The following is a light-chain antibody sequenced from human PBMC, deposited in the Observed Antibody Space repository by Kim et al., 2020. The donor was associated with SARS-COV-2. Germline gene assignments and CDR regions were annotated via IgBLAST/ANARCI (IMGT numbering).Light chain of an antibody. Sequence: EIVMTQSPATLSVSPGERAILSCRASQTISTNLAWYQQKSGQAPRLLIYGASSRATGIPARFTGSGSGAEFTLTINNIQSEDFAVYYCQHYNDWPPWTFGQGTKVDIK. V-gene: IGKV3D-15*01. CDR2: GAS. CDR3: QHYNDWPPWT. J-gene: IGKJ1*01. CDR1: QTISTN.